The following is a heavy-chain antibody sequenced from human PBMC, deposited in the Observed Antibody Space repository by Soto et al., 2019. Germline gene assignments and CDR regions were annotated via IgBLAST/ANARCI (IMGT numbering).Heavy chain of an antibody. D-gene: IGHD3-10*01. CDR3: AKQRSGLLWFGELSESRYYFDY. CDR1: GFTFSSYA. V-gene: IGHV3-23*01. Sequence: GGSLRLSCAASGFTFSSYAMSWVRQAPGKGLEWVSAISGSGGSTYYADSVKGRFTISRDNSKNTLYLQMNSLRAEDTAVYYCAKQRSGLLWFGELSESRYYFDYWGQGTLVTVSS. J-gene: IGHJ4*02. CDR2: ISGSGGST.